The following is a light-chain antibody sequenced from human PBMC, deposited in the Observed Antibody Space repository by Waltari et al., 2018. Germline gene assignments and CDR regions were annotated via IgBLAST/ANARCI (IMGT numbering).Light chain of an antibody. Sequence: QAGLTQPPSVSKGLRQTATLTFTGSRNHVANQGPAWLQQPQGHPPQFLSYRNSNRPSGISERFSASRSGNTASLTITGLQPEDEADYYCSAWDSSLTAWVFGGGTKLTVL. V-gene: IGLV10-54*04. J-gene: IGLJ3*02. CDR3: SAWDSSLTAWV. CDR2: RNS. CDR1: RNHVANQG.